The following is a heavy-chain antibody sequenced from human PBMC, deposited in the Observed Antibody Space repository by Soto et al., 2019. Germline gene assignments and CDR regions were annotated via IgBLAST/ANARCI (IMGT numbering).Heavy chain of an antibody. V-gene: IGHV1-69*06. J-gene: IGHJ5*02. CDR3: ARDHCSSTSCYRWFDP. CDR2: IIPIFGTA. Sequence: GASVKVSCKASGGTFSSYAISWVRQAPGQGLEWMGGIIPIFGTANYAQKFQGRVTITADKSTSTAYMELSSLRSEDTAVYYCARDHCSSTSCYRWFDPWGQGTLVTVSS. D-gene: IGHD2-2*01. CDR1: GGTFSSYA.